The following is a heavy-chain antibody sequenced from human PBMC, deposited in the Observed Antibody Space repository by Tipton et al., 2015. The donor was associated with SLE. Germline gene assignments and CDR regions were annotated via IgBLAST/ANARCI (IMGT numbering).Heavy chain of an antibody. V-gene: IGHV4-59*01. D-gene: IGHD3-10*01. Sequence: LRLSCTVSGGSINSYYWSWIRQPPGKGLEWIGYIYYRGSTIYNPSLKSRVTISVDTSNNQFSLKLNSVTAADTAVYYCAGDYDSGSYRFDFWGQGPLVTVSS. CDR2: IYYRGST. J-gene: IGHJ4*02. CDR1: GGSINSYY. CDR3: AGDYDSGSYRFDF.